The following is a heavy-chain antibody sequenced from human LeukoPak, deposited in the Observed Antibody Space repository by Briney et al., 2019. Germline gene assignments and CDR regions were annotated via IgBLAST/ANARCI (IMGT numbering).Heavy chain of an antibody. CDR3: ARGGGYCSSTSCYLSYYYGMDV. D-gene: IGHD2-2*01. CDR2: INPNSGGT. CDR1: GYTFTGYY. J-gene: IGHJ6*02. V-gene: IGHV1-2*02. Sequence: PGASVKVSCKASGYTFTGYYMHWVRQAPGQGLEWMGWINPNSGGTNYAQKFQGRVTMTRDTSISTAYMELSRLRSDDTAVYYCARGGGYCSSTSCYLSYYYGMDVWGQGTTVTVSS.